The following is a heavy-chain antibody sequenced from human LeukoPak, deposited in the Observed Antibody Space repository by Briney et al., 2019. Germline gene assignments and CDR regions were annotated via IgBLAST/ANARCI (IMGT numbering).Heavy chain of an antibody. Sequence: ASVKVSCKASGYTFTSYGISWVRQAPGQGLEWMGWISAYNGNTNYAQKLQGRVTMTTDTSTSTAYMELRSLRSDDTAVYYCARDSWFGELLVLSWFDPWGQGTLVTVSS. D-gene: IGHD3-10*01. CDR1: GYTFTSYG. V-gene: IGHV1-18*01. J-gene: IGHJ5*02. CDR3: ARDSWFGELLVLSWFDP. CDR2: ISAYNGNT.